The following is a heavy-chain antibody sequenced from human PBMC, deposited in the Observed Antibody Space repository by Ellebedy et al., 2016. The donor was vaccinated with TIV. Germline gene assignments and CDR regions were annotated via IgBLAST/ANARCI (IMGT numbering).Heavy chain of an antibody. CDR2: ISSSGTPI. Sequence: GESLKISCAASGFIFSDYYMTWIRQAPGKGLEWISYISSSGTPIYYADSVRGRFTISRDNAKNSLDLQMNSLRADDTAVYYCARDTRFIDQQHNWFDPWGQGTQVTVPS. J-gene: IGHJ5*02. CDR1: GFIFSDYY. V-gene: IGHV3-11*01. D-gene: IGHD6-13*01. CDR3: ARDTRFIDQQHNWFDP.